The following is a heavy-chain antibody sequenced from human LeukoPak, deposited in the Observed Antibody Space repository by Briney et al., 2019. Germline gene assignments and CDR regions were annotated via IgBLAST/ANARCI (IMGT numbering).Heavy chain of an antibody. CDR3: ARWDIVVVPAPDY. D-gene: IGHD2-2*01. V-gene: IGHV1-2*02. Sequence: ASVKVSCKASGYTFTSYGISWVRQAPGQGLEWMGWINPNSGGTNYAQKFQGRVTMTRDTSISTAYMELSRLRSDDTAVYYCARWDIVVVPAPDYWGQGTLVTVSS. CDR2: INPNSGGT. J-gene: IGHJ4*02. CDR1: GYTFTSYG.